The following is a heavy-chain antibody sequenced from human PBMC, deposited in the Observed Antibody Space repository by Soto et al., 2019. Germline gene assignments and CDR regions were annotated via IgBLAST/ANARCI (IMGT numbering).Heavy chain of an antibody. CDR2: IYYSGST. Sequence: PSETLSLTCTVSGGSISSSSYYWGWVRQPPGKGLEWIGGIYYSGSTYYNPSLKSRVTISVDTSKNQFSLKLSSVTAADTAVYYCARLQGSHPCSGGSCYYYEVSYYYYYMDVWGKGTTVTVSS. D-gene: IGHD2-15*01. J-gene: IGHJ6*03. V-gene: IGHV4-39*01. CDR3: ARLQGSHPCSGGSCYYYEVSYYYYYMDV. CDR1: GGSISSSSYY.